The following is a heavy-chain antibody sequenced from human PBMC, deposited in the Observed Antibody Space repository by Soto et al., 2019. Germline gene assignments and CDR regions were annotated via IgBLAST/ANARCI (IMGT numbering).Heavy chain of an antibody. CDR2: IYYSGST. V-gene: IGHV4-39*01. D-gene: IGHD2-21*02. CDR1: GGSISSSSYF. J-gene: IGHJ5*02. CDR3: ARHPSDFWFEP. Sequence: SETLSLTCSVSGGSISSSSYFWGWIRQPPGKGLEWIGSIYYSGSTYYNPPLKGRVTVSVDTSKNQFSLKLSSVTAADTAVYYCARHPSDFWFEPWGQGPLVTVSS.